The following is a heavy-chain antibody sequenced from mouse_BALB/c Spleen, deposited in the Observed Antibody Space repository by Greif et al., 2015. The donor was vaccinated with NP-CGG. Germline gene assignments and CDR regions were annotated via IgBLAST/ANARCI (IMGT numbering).Heavy chain of an antibody. CDR2: IDTSDSYT. D-gene: IGHD1-1*01. V-gene: IGHV1-69*01. CDR3: ARSDYYGSPYYFDY. Sequence: LVESGAELVMPGASVKMSCKASGYTFTDYWMHWVKQRPGQGLEWIGAIDTSDSYTSYNQKFKGKATLTVDESSSTAYMQLSSLTSEDSAVYYCARSDYYGSPYYFDYWGQGTTLTVSS. CDR1: GYTFTDYW. J-gene: IGHJ2*01.